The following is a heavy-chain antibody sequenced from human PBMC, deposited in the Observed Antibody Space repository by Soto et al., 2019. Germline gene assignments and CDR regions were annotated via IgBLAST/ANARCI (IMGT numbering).Heavy chain of an antibody. D-gene: IGHD2-15*01. V-gene: IGHV4-34*01. CDR2: INHSGST. CDR3: ARGRGGSCFY. Sequence: PSETLSLTCAVYGGSFSGYYWSWIRQPPGKGLEWIGEINHSGSTNYNPSLKSRVTISVDTSKNQFSLKLSSVTAADTAVYYCARGRGGSCFYWGQGTLVTVSS. CDR1: GGSFSGYY. J-gene: IGHJ4*02.